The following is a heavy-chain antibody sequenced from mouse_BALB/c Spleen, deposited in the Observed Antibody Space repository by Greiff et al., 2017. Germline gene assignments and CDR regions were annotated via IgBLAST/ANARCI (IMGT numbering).Heavy chain of an antibody. D-gene: IGHD2-10*01. Sequence: EVQGVESGGGLVKPGGSLKLSCAASGFTFSSYAMSWVRQTPEKRLEWVASISSGGSTYYPDSVKGRFTISRDNARNILYLQMSSLRSEDTAMYYCARGGAYYGNYGGYFDVWGAGTTVTVSS. V-gene: IGHV5-6-5*01. CDR2: ISSGGST. CDR3: ARGGAYYGNYGGYFDV. CDR1: GFTFSSYA. J-gene: IGHJ1*01.